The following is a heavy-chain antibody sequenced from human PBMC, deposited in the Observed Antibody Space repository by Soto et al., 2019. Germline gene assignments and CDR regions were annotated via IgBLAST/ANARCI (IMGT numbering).Heavy chain of an antibody. D-gene: IGHD3-16*01. CDR2: ISTFNGKT. CDR1: RYTFTSHG. J-gene: IGHJ3*01. CDR3: AGLLADGSTFREDVFDV. V-gene: IGHV1-18*01. Sequence: QIQLVQSGGDVKTPGASVKVSCTTARYTFTSHGIAWVRQAPGQGLEWMGWISTFNGKTDYAQKFQGRVTMTADKSTSTVHTELRSRRSYDAVVYYCAGLLADGSTFREDVFDVWVQGKKGTVSS.